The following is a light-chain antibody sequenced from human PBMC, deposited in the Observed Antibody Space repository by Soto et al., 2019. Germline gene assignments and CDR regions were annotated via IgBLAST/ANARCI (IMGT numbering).Light chain of an antibody. Sequence: EIVLTQSPGTLSLSPGERXTLSXRASQSVSSSYLAWYQQKPGQAPRLLIYGASSRATGIPDRFSGSGSGTDFTLTISRLEPXXXXXXXXQXXXXSPGTFGQGTKLEIK. J-gene: IGKJ2*01. CDR2: GAS. CDR3: QXXXXSPGT. CDR1: QSVSSSY. V-gene: IGKV3-20*01.